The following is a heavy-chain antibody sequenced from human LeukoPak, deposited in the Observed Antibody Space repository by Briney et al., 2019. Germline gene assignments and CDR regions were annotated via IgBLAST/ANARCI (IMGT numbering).Heavy chain of an antibody. CDR2: INPNSGGT. Sequence: GASVKVSCKASGYTFTGYYMHWVRQAPGQGLEWMGRINPNSGGTNYAQKFQGRVTMTRDTSISTAYMELSRLRSDDTAVYYCARNYKSSWYPIPFDYWAREPWSPSPQ. V-gene: IGHV1-2*06. J-gene: IGHJ4*02. CDR1: GYTFTGYY. CDR3: ARNYKSSWYPIPFDY. D-gene: IGHD6-13*01.